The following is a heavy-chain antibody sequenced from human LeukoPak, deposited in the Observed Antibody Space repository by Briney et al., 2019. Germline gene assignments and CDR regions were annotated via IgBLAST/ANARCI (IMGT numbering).Heavy chain of an antibody. Sequence: GGSLRLSCAASGSTFSSYWMHWVRQAPGKGLVWVSRINSDGSSTSYADSVKGRFTISRDNAKNSLYLQMNSLRAEDTAVFYCARDQYDTWSRRGNFDSWGQGTLVIVSS. CDR1: GSTFSSYW. CDR3: ARDQYDTWSRRGNFDS. CDR2: INSDGSST. D-gene: IGHD3-3*01. J-gene: IGHJ4*02. V-gene: IGHV3-74*01.